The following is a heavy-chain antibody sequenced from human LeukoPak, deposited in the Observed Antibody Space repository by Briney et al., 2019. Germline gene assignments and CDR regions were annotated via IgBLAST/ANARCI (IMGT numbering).Heavy chain of an antibody. J-gene: IGHJ5*02. CDR1: GYSFTSYW. CDR2: IYPGDSDT. D-gene: IGHD3-22*01. Sequence: GESLKISCKGSGYSFTSYWIGWVRQMPGKGLEWMGIIYPGDSDTRYSPSFQGQVTISADKSISTAYLQWSSLKASDTAMYYCAGGGAYSNYDTDNWFDPWGQGTLVTVSS. CDR3: AGGGAYSNYDTDNWFDP. V-gene: IGHV5-51*01.